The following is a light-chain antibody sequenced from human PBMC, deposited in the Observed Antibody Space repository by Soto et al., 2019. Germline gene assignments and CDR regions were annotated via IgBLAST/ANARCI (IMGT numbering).Light chain of an antibody. CDR3: QQYSTWPLT. Sequence: DIVMTQSPSTLSASPGERATLSCRASQSVTSNLAWYQQKPGQAPRLLMYGASTRASGIPARFSGSGSGTEFTLIISSLQSEDFAIYYCQQYSTWPLTFGQGTKVEIK. V-gene: IGKV3-15*01. CDR2: GAS. CDR1: QSVTSN. J-gene: IGKJ1*01.